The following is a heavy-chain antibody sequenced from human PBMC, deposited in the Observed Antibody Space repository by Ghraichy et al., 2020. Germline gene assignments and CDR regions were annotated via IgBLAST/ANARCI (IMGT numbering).Heavy chain of an antibody. CDR1: GGSFTDYY. CDR2: INHSGSP. D-gene: IGHD4-17*01. J-gene: IGHJ4*02. Sequence: SQTLSLTCAVYGGSFTDYYWNWIHQPPGKGLEWIGEINHSGSPRYNPSLKSRVDISVDTSKNQFSLRLTSLTAADTAVYYCARGVSLHFGDFFDSWGQGTLVTVSS. V-gene: IGHV4-34*01. CDR3: ARGVSLHFGDFFDS.